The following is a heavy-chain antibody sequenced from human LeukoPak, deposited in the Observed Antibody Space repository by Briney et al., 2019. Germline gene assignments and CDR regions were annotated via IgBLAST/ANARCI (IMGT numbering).Heavy chain of an antibody. CDR3: ARMNYVSSGWGAPFDY. CDR2: ISSSSSYI. J-gene: IGHJ4*02. CDR1: GFTYSSYS. V-gene: IGHV3-21*01. Sequence: GGSLRLSCAASGFTYSSYSMNWVRQAPGKGLEWVSSISSSSSYIYYADSVKGRFTISRDNSKNSLYLQMNSLRAEDTAVYYCARMNYVSSGWGAPFDYWGQGTLVTVSS. D-gene: IGHD1-7*01.